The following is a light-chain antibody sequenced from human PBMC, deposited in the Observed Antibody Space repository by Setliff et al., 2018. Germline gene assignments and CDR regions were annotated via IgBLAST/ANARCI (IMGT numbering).Light chain of an antibody. J-gene: IGLJ1*01. CDR3: SSHTDNSARV. V-gene: IGLV2-14*03. CDR1: GSDVADYNF. CDR2: DVT. Sequence: QSALAQPASVSGSPGQSITISCTGTGSDVADYNFVSWYQQHPGKAPKLLIYDVTTRPSGVSIRFSGSRSDNTASLTISGLQAEDEADYYCSSHTDNSARVFGTGTKVTVL.